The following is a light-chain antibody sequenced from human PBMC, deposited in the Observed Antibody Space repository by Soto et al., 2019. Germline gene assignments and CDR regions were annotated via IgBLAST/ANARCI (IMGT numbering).Light chain of an antibody. CDR1: QTISSW. CDR3: QHYNSYSEA. CDR2: DAS. Sequence: DIQMTQSPSTLSGSVGDRVTITCRASQTISSWLAWYQQKPGKAPKVLIWDASTLQRGVPSRFSGSGSGTEFTLTISSLQPDDFATYYCQHYNSYSEAFGQGTKVDIK. J-gene: IGKJ1*01. V-gene: IGKV1-5*01.